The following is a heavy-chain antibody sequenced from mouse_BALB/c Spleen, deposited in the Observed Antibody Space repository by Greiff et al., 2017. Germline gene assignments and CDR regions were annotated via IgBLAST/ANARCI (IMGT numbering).Heavy chain of an antibody. Sequence: EVKLMESGGGLVKPGGSLKLSCAASGFTFSSYAMSWVRQTPEKRLEWVASISSGGSTYYPDSVKGRFTISRDNARNILYLQMSSLRSEDTAMYYCARGPRATGYYFDYWGQGTTLTVSS. J-gene: IGHJ2*01. CDR2: ISSGGST. D-gene: IGHD3-1*01. V-gene: IGHV5-6-5*01. CDR1: GFTFSSYA. CDR3: ARGPRATGYYFDY.